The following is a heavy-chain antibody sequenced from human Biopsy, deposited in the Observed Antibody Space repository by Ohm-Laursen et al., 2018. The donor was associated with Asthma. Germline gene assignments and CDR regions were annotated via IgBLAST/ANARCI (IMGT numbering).Heavy chain of an antibody. CDR3: ARKAGSCISRTCYSLDL. CDR2: INSVFGTT. V-gene: IGHV1-69*13. CDR1: GGTFNTYV. Sequence: SVKVSCKSLGGTFNTYVIGWVRQAPGQGLEWMGGINSVFGTTTYPQKFQDGVTITADDSTSTVYMELSSLRSEDTAVYYCARKAGSCISRTCYSLDLWGQGTLVTVSS. J-gene: IGHJ5*02. D-gene: IGHD2-2*01.